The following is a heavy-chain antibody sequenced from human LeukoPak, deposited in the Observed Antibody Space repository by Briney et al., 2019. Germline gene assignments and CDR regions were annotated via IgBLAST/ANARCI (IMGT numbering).Heavy chain of an antibody. V-gene: IGHV4-34*01. CDR2: INHSGST. CDR3: ARGCDDSSGYYQYYFDY. CDR1: GRSFSGYY. D-gene: IGHD3-22*01. J-gene: IGHJ4*02. Sequence: SSETLSLTCAVYGRSFSGYYWSWLRQPPGKGLEWIGEINHSGSTNYNPSLKSRVTISVDTSKHQFSLKLSSVTAADTAVYYCARGCDDSSGYYQYYFDYWGQGTLVTVS.